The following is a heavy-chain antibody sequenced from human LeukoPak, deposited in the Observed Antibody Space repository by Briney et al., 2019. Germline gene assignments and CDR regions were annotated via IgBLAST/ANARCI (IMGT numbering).Heavy chain of an antibody. D-gene: IGHD6-13*01. V-gene: IGHV3-23*01. Sequence: PGGSLRLSCAASGFTFSSYAMSWVRQAPGKGLEWVSAISGSGGSTYYADSVKGRFTISRDNSKNTLYLQMNSLRAEETAVYYCAKEGGSSSWYVHYYYGMDVWGQGTTVTVSS. CDR1: GFTFSSYA. J-gene: IGHJ6*02. CDR2: ISGSGGST. CDR3: AKEGGSSSWYVHYYYGMDV.